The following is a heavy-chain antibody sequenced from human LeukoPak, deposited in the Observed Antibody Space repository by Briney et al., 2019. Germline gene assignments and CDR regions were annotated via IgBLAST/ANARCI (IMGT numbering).Heavy chain of an antibody. CDR1: RFTFSSYA. D-gene: IGHD3-3*01. Sequence: GASQRLSCAASRFTFSSYAMSWVRQAPGKGLEWVSAISGSGGSTYYADSVKGRFTISRDNSKNTLYLQMNSLRAEDTAVYYCAKTPPQEWLLSPGDYWGQGTLVTVSS. J-gene: IGHJ4*02. CDR3: AKTPPQEWLLSPGDY. V-gene: IGHV3-23*01. CDR2: ISGSGGST.